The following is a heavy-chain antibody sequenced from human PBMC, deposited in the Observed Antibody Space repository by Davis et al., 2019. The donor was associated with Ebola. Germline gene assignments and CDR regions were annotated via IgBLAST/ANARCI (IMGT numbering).Heavy chain of an antibody. Sequence: ASVKVSCKASGYTFTSYAMHWVRQAPGQRLEWMGWINAGNGNTKYSQKFQGRVAITRDTSASTAYMELSSLRSEDTAVYYCARGFAIAAAIIDYWGQGTLVTVSS. V-gene: IGHV1-3*01. CDR2: INAGNGNT. J-gene: IGHJ4*02. D-gene: IGHD6-13*01. CDR3: ARGFAIAAAIIDY. CDR1: GYTFTSYA.